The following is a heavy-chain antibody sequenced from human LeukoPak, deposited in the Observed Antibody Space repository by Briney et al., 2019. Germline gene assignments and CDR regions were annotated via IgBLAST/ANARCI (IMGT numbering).Heavy chain of an antibody. D-gene: IGHD6-6*01. Sequence: PSETLSLTCTVSGGSISSGSYYWSWLRQPAGKGLEWIGRIYASGSTNYNPSLKSRVTISVDTSKNQFSLKLSSVTAADTAVYYCASVVAARIEYFQHWGQGTLVTVSS. CDR1: GGSISSGSYY. J-gene: IGHJ1*01. CDR3: ASVVAARIEYFQH. V-gene: IGHV4-61*02. CDR2: IYASGST.